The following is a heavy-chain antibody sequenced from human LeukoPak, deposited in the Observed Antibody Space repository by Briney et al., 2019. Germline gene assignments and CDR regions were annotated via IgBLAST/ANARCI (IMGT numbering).Heavy chain of an antibody. CDR2: LTGDDGNT. Sequence: GGSLRLSCAASGFTFSISAMNRFRQAPGKGLEWVSALTGDDGNTYYADSVKGRFTISRDKSKTTLYLQMTSLRAEDTAVYYCAKVYGSWWYYFDYWGQGTLVTVSS. D-gene: IGHD6-19*01. J-gene: IGHJ4*02. CDR3: AKVYGSWWYYFDY. V-gene: IGHV3-23*01. CDR1: GFTFSISA.